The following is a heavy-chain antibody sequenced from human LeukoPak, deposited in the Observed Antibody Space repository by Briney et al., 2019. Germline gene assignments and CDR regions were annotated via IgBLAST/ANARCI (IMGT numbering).Heavy chain of an antibody. CDR1: GFTFSSYA. Sequence: GRSLRLSCAASGFTFSSYAMHWVRQAPGKGLEWVAVISYDGSNKYYADSVKGRFTISRDNSKNTLYLQMNSLRAEDTAVYYCESLDYWGQGTLVTVSS. J-gene: IGHJ4*02. CDR2: ISYDGSNK. V-gene: IGHV3-30*01. CDR3: ESLDY.